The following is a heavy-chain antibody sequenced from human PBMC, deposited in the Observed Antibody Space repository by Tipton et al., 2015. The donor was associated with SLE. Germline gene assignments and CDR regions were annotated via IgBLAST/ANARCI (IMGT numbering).Heavy chain of an antibody. Sequence: LRLSCTVSGGSISSYYWSWIRQPPGKGLEWIGEINHSGSTNYNPSLKSRVTISVDTSKNQFSLKLSSVTAADTAVYYCARYSSSWYVDYWGQGTLVTVSS. CDR3: ARYSSSWYVDY. CDR1: GGSISSYY. J-gene: IGHJ4*02. CDR2: INHSGST. V-gene: IGHV4-34*01. D-gene: IGHD6-13*01.